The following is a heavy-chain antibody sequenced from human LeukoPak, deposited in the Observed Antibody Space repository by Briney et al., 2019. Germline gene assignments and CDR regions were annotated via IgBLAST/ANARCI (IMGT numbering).Heavy chain of an antibody. CDR1: GFTFDDYA. CDR2: ISWNSGSI. CDR3: AKQAPPPDDLGYAFDI. Sequence: GGSLRLSCAASGFTFDDYAMHWVRQAPGKGLEWVSGISWNSGSIGYADSVKGRFTISRDNAKNSLYLQMNSLRAEDMALYYCAKQAPPPDDLGYAFDIWGQGTMVTVSS. J-gene: IGHJ3*02. D-gene: IGHD3-3*01. V-gene: IGHV3-9*03.